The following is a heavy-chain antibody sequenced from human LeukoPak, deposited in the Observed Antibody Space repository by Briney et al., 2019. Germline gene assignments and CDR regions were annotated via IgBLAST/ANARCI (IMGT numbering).Heavy chain of an antibody. D-gene: IGHD1-26*01. CDR1: GFTFSSYA. J-gene: IGHJ4*02. CDR2: IWYDGSNK. CDR3: ARDYSDGGSYYFDY. V-gene: IGHV3-33*08. Sequence: GGSLRLSCAASGFTFSSYAMSWVRQAPGKGLEWVAVIWYDGSNKYYADSVKGRFTISRDNSKDTLYLQMNSLRAEDTAVYYCARDYSDGGSYYFDYWGQGTLVTVSP.